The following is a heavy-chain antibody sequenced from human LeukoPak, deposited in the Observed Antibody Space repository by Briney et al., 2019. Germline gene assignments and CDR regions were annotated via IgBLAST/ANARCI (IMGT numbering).Heavy chain of an antibody. CDR3: AKDRNFDWFNFDY. D-gene: IGHD3-9*01. Sequence: PGGSLRLSCAASGFIFSNYGMHWVRQAPGKGLEWVAFIRYDGSNKYYADSVKGRFTISRDNSENTMYLQMKNLRAEDTAVYYCAKDRNFDWFNFDYWGQGTLVTVSS. CDR2: IRYDGSNK. J-gene: IGHJ4*02. CDR1: GFIFSNYG. V-gene: IGHV3-30*02.